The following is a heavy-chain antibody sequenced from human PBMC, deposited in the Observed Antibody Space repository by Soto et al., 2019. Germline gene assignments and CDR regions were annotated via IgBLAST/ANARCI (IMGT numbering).Heavy chain of an antibody. CDR1: GGTFSSYA. CDR2: IIPIFGTA. V-gene: IGHV1-69*13. CDR3: ARDSRRYYDLWSGPHVTDDDASDI. J-gene: IGHJ3*02. D-gene: IGHD3-3*01. Sequence: SVKVSCKASGGTFSSYAISWVRQAPGQGLEWMGGIIPIFGTANYAQKFQGRVTITADESTSTAYMELSSLRSEDTAVYYCARDSRRYYDLWSGPHVTDDDASDIWGQGTMVTVSS.